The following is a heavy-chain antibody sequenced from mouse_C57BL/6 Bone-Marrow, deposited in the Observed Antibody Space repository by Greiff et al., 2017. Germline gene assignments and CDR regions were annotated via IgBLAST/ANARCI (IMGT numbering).Heavy chain of an antibody. CDR3: ARHHAGFAY. V-gene: IGHV5-6*01. CDR2: ISSGGSYT. CDR1: GFTFSSYG. J-gene: IGHJ3*01. Sequence: EVKLMESGGDLVKPGGPLKLSCAASGFTFSSYGMSWVRQTPDKRLEWVATISSGGSYTYYPDSVKGRFTISRDNAKNTLYLQMSSLKSEDTAMYYCARHHAGFAYWGQGTLVTVSA.